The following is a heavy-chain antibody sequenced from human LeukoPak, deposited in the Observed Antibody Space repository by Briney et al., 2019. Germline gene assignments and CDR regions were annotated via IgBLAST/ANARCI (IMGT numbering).Heavy chain of an antibody. V-gene: IGHV1-18*01. CDR2: ISAYNGNT. D-gene: IGHD3-22*01. Sequence: ASVKVSCKASGYTFTSYGISWVRQAPGQGLEWMGWISAYNGNTNYAQKLQGRVTMTTDTSTSTAYMELSSLRSEDTAVYYCARSETNYYDSSGYYYGMDVWGQGTTVTVSS. CDR3: ARSETNYYDSSGYYYGMDV. J-gene: IGHJ6*02. CDR1: GYTFTSYG.